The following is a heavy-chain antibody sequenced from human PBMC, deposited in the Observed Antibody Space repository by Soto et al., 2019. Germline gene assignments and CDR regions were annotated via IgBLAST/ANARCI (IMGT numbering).Heavy chain of an antibody. CDR2: ISAYSGNT. CDR3: ARKNDYGDFDY. D-gene: IGHD4-17*01. CDR1: VYTFTSYG. Sequence: SVKVSCKASVYTFTSYGISWVRQAPGQGLEWMGWISAYSGNTNYAQKLQGRVTMTTDTSTSTAYMDLRSLRSDDTAVYYCARKNDYGDFDYWGQGTLVTVSS. J-gene: IGHJ4*02. V-gene: IGHV1-18*01.